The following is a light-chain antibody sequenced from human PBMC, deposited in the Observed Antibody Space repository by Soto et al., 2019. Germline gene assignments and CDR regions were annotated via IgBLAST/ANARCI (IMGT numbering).Light chain of an antibody. CDR2: KAS. Sequence: DVQMTQSPSTLSASVGDRVSITCRASQSISTWLAWYQQKPGTAPKLLIYKASNLQSGVPSRFSGSGSGTEFTLTISSLQPDDFATYYCQQYNSYSRTFGQGTKVDIK. CDR1: QSISTW. V-gene: IGKV1-5*03. CDR3: QQYNSYSRT. J-gene: IGKJ1*01.